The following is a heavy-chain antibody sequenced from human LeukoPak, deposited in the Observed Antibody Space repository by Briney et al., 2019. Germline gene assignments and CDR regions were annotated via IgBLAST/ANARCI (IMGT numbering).Heavy chain of an antibody. V-gene: IGHV3-30*18. CDR1: GFTFSSEG. J-gene: IGHJ4*02. CDR2: ISYDGSNK. CDR3: AKGQMGPYYFDY. D-gene: IGHD2-8*01. Sequence: GRSLRLSCAASGFTFSSEGMHWVGQAPGKGLDWVAVISYDGSNKYYADSVKGRLTISRDNSNNTLYLQMNSLRAEDPAVYYCAKGQMGPYYFDYWRQGTLVTVPS.